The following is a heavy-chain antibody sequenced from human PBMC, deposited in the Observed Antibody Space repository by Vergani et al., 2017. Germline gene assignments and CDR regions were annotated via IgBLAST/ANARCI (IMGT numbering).Heavy chain of an antibody. V-gene: IGHV3-30-3*01. D-gene: IGHD1-1*01. J-gene: IGHJ3*02. Sequence: QVQLVESGGGLVKPGGSLRLSCAASGFTFSDYYMSWIRQAPGKGLEWVALISYAGSIKFYTDSVQGRFRISRDNSKNVLYLEMDNLRSEDTAVYYCARRRTSATTTDAFDIWGQGTMVTVS. CDR1: GFTFSDYY. CDR3: ARRRTSATTTDAFDI. CDR2: ISYAGSIK.